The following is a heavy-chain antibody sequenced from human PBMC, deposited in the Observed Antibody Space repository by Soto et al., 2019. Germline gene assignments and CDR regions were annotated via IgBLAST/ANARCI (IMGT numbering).Heavy chain of an antibody. CDR2: IYYLGNT. D-gene: IGHD6-6*01. Sequence: PSETLSLTCTVSGGSISSGPSYWGWIRQPPGQGLEWVGSIYYLGNTYYNPSLRSRVTISVDTSKNQFSLKLSSVTAADTAVYSCAKPLEYSSCPRNYWGQGTLVTVSS. J-gene: IGHJ4*02. CDR1: GGSISSGPSY. V-gene: IGHV4-39*01. CDR3: AKPLEYSSCPRNY.